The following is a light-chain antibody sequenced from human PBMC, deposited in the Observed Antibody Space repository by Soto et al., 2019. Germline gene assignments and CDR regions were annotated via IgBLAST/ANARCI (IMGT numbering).Light chain of an antibody. CDR3: SSCTTSGTVI. CDR2: EVN. J-gene: IGLJ2*01. CDR1: DNDIGSYLY. V-gene: IGLV2-14*01. Sequence: QSALTQPASVSGSPGQSITISCTGTDNDIGSYLYVSWFQRHPGKAPKVVMFEVNNRPAGISDRFSGSKSGNTASLTISGLQPEDEANYFCSSCTTSGTVIVGGGTKLTGL.